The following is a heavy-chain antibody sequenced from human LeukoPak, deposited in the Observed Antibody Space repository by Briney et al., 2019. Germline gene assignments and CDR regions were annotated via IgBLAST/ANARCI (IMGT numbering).Heavy chain of an antibody. D-gene: IGHD1-7*01. J-gene: IGHJ4*02. CDR2: IYYSGST. V-gene: IGHV4-59*08. CDR1: GGSISSYY. Sequence: SETLSLTCTVSGGSISSYYWSWIRQPPGKGLEWIGYIYYSGSTNYNPPLKSRVTITVETSKNQSSLKLSSVTAADTAVYYCGRHSYKWNYYYYFDYWGQGTLVTVSS. CDR3: GRHSYKWNYYYYFDY.